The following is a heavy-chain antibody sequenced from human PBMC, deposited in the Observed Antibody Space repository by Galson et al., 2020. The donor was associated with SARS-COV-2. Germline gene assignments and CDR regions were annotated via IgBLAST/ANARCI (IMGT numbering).Heavy chain of an antibody. CDR3: AKDHIPGTVPRTEP. Sequence: GGSLRLSCAASGFTFSNYDMSWFRQAPGRGLEWVSTSGTAAASAFYTDSVKGRFTISRDNSRNTLFLQMNSLRAEDTAVYYCAKDHIPGTVPRTEPWGQGTLVTVST. D-gene: IGHD6-13*01. V-gene: IGHV3-23*01. CDR1: GFTFSNYD. CDR2: SGTAAASA. J-gene: IGHJ5*02.